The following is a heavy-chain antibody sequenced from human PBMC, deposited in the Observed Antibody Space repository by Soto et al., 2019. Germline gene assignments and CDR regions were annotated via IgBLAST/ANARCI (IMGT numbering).Heavy chain of an antibody. J-gene: IGHJ6*01. Sequence: VQLLESGGGLVQPGGSLRLACTASGFTFNHYAMTWVRQAPGRGLEWVASVSGRGGSKKYADSVKGRFIISRDNSNSPLYLQMDSLGGEDTAVYYCANDSTVTTSLYFYYYGFDVWGQGTTVTVSS. CDR2: VSGRGGSK. CDR3: ANDSTVTTSLYFYYYGFDV. CDR1: GFTFNHYA. V-gene: IGHV3-23*01. D-gene: IGHD4-17*01.